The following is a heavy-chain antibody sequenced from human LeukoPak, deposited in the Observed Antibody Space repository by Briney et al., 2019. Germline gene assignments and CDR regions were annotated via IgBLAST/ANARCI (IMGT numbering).Heavy chain of an antibody. CDR2: IRKDGSEK. Sequence: GGSLRLSCAASGFTFSSYWMSWVRQAPGKGPEWVADIRKDGSEKYCVDSLKGRFTISRDNAKNSLYLQMNSLRVEDTAVYYCARGGPPYALDIWGQGTMVTVSS. CDR1: GFTFSSYW. V-gene: IGHV3-7*01. D-gene: IGHD1-14*01. J-gene: IGHJ3*02. CDR3: ARGGPPYALDI.